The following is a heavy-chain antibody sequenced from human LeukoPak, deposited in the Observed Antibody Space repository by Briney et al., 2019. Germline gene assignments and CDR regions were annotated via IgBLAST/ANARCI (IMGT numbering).Heavy chain of an antibody. D-gene: IGHD6-13*01. CDR3: ARGYSSSWYSREDYSMDV. CDR2: ISSSGSTI. V-gene: IGHV3-11*04. CDR1: GFTFSDYY. Sequence: GGSLRLSCAASGFTFSDYYMSWIRQAPGKGLEWVSYISSSGSTIYYADSVKGRFTISRDNAKNSLYLQMNSLRAEDTAVYYCARGYSSSWYSREDYSMDVWGKGTTVTVSS. J-gene: IGHJ6*03.